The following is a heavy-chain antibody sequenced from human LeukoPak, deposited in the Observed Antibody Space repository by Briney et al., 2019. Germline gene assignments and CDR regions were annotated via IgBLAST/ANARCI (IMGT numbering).Heavy chain of an antibody. CDR1: GDIFISYS. Sequence: SVNVSCKASGDIFISYSISRVRQAPGQGLEWMGVIVPMFGSTNYAQKFQGRVTITTDHSTSTAYMELSSLSSEDTAVYYCARVGRSRGSLPNTNYYMDVWGKGTTVTVSS. CDR2: IVPMFGST. V-gene: IGHV1-69*05. J-gene: IGHJ6*03. CDR3: ARVGRSRGSLPNTNYYMDV. D-gene: IGHD1-26*01.